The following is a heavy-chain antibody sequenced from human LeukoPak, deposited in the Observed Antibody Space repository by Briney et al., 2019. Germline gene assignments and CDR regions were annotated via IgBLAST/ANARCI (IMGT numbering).Heavy chain of an antibody. V-gene: IGHV3-7*01. CDR1: GFTFSSYW. CDR2: IKGDESAR. D-gene: IGHD1-26*01. J-gene: IGHJ4*02. Sequence: WGSLRLSCAASGFTFSSYWMAWVGQAPGKGLEWVANIKGDESARHQADSVKGRFTISRDNTRNSLYLQMTNLRGDDTAVYYCARDVVGSLDYWGQGTLVTVSS. CDR3: ARDVVGSLDY.